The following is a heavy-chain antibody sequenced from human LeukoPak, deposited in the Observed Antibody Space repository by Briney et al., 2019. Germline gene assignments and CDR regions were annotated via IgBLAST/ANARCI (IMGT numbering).Heavy chain of an antibody. CDR2: IYTSGSI. CDR3: ARGVTVVNFDF. Sequence: KSSQTLSLTCTVSGGSISSSSYYWSWIRQPAGKGLEWIGRIYTSGSINYNPSLKSRVTISVDTSKNQFSLKLSSVTAAGTAVYYCARGVTVVNFDFWGQGTLVTVSS. V-gene: IGHV4-61*02. CDR1: GGSISSSSYY. J-gene: IGHJ4*02. D-gene: IGHD4-23*01.